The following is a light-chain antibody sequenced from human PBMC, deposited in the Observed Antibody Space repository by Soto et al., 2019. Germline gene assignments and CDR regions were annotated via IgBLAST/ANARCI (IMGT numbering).Light chain of an antibody. V-gene: IGLV2-14*01. J-gene: IGLJ1*01. CDR2: DVT. CDR1: SSDVGDNNY. CDR3: SAYTSSSTPDV. Sequence: QSALTQPASVSGSPGQSITISCTGTSSDVGDNNYVSWYQQHPGKAPKLMSYDVTHRPSGIYNRFSGSKSGNTAPLTISGLQAEGAAEYYCSAYTSSSTPDVFGTGTKVTVL.